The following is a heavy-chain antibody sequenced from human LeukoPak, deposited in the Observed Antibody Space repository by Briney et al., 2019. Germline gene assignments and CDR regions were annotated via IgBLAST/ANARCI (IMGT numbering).Heavy chain of an antibody. CDR1: GFTVSNNY. Sequence: GGSLRLSCAASGFTVSNNYMRWVRQAPGKGLEWVSFIYRGGNIYYADSVKGRFTISRDNSKNTLYLQMNSLRAEDTAVYYCAKRVAAADTDYWGQGTLVTVSS. CDR3: AKRVAAADTDY. D-gene: IGHD6-13*01. J-gene: IGHJ4*02. V-gene: IGHV3-66*02. CDR2: IYRGGNI.